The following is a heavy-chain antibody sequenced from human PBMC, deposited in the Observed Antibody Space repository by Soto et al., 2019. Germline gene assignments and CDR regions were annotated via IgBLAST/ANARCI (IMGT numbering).Heavy chain of an antibody. CDR3: ARDSYITGTTLSDYYYYGMDV. CDR1: GFTVSSNY. D-gene: IGHD1-20*01. V-gene: IGHV3-53*01. CDR2: IYSGGST. Sequence: HPGGSLRLSCAASGFTVSSNYMSWVRQAPGKGLEWVSVIYSGGSTYYADSVKGRFTISRDNSKNTLYLQMNSLRAEDTAVYYCARDSYITGTTLSDYYYYGMDVWGQGTTVTVSS. J-gene: IGHJ6*02.